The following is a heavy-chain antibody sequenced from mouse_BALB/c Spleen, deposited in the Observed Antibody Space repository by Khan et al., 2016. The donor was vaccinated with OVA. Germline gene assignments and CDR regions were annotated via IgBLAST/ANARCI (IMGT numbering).Heavy chain of an antibody. D-gene: IGHD3-3*01. CDR2: IDPFNGGN. Sequence: VQLKQSGPELMKPGASVKISCQASGYSFTTYYMHWVKQSHGKSLEWIGYIDPFNGGNDYNQKFKGKATLTVDKSSSTAYMHLSSLTSEDSAVYYCARGTFDYWGQGTLVTVAA. J-gene: IGHJ3*01. CDR3: ARGTFDY. CDR1: GYSFTTYY. V-gene: IGHV1-34*01.